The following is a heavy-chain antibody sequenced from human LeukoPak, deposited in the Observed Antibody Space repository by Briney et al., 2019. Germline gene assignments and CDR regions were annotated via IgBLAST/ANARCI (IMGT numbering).Heavy chain of an antibody. J-gene: IGHJ3*02. D-gene: IGHD5-18*01. CDR2: IYYSGST. V-gene: IGHV4-61*05. Sequence: SETLSLTCAVSGGSISSTNYYWSWIRQPPGKGLEWIGYIYYSGSTNYNPSLKSRVTISVDTSKNQFSLKLSSVTAADTAVYYCASTDLYSYGRDDAFDIWGQGTMVTVSS. CDR1: GGSISSTNYY. CDR3: ASTDLYSYGRDDAFDI.